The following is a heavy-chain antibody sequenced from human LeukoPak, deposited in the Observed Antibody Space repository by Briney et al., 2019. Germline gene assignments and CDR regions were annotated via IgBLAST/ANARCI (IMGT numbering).Heavy chain of an antibody. CDR2: ISAYNGNT. CDR3: ARDLGQRLTTLIDY. Sequence: ASVKVSCKASGYTFTSYGIIWVRQAPGQGLEWMGWISAYNGNTNYAQKLQGRVTMTTDTSTSTAYMELRSLRSDDTAVYYCARDLGQRLTTLIDYWGQGTLVTVSS. J-gene: IGHJ4*02. V-gene: IGHV1-18*01. CDR1: GYTFTSYG. D-gene: IGHD6-25*01.